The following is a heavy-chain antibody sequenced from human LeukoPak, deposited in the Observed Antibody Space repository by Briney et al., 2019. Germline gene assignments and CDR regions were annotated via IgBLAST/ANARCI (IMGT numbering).Heavy chain of an antibody. CDR3: ARNFQEDGDYDDAFDI. CDR1: GFTFSSYW. Sequence: PGGSLRLSCAASGFTFSSYWMSWVRQAPGKGLEWVANIKQDGSEKYYVDSVKGRFTISRDNAKNSLYLQMNSLRAEDTAVYYCARNFQEDGDYDDAFDIWGQGTMVTVSS. V-gene: IGHV3-7*01. J-gene: IGHJ3*02. CDR2: IKQDGSEK. D-gene: IGHD4-17*01.